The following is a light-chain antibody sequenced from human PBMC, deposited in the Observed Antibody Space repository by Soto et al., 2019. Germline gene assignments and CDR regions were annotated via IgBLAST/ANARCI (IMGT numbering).Light chain of an antibody. J-gene: IGLJ3*02. Sequence: QSVLTQPASVSGSPGQSITISCTGTSSDVGSYNLVSWYQHHPGKAPKLMIYEGNKRPSGVSNRFSGSKSGNTASLTISGLQAEDEADYHCCSYSGSSTWVFGGGTKVTVL. CDR1: SSDVGSYNL. CDR2: EGN. V-gene: IGLV2-23*01. CDR3: CSYSGSSTWV.